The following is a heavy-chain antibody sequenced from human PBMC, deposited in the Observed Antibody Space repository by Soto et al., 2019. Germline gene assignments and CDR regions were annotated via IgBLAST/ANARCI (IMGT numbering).Heavy chain of an antibody. CDR1: GDSVSSNSAA. CDR3: ARETSRIAAAGKGESYYYYYGMDV. CDR2: TYYRSKWYN. D-gene: IGHD6-13*01. Sequence: SQTLSLTCAISGDSVSSNSAAWNWIRQSPSRGLEWLGRTYYRSKWYNDYAVSVKSRITINPDTSKNQFSLQLNSVTPEDTAVYYCARETSRIAAAGKGESYYYYYGMDVWGQGTTVTVSS. J-gene: IGHJ6*02. V-gene: IGHV6-1*01.